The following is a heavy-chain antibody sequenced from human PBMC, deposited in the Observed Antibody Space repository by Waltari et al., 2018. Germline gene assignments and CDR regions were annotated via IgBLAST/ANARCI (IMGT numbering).Heavy chain of an antibody. V-gene: IGHV4-30-4*08. J-gene: IGHJ3*02. CDR1: GGSISSGDYY. Sequence: QVQLQESGQGLVKPSQTLYLTCTVSGGSISSGDYYWSWSRQPPGKGLEWIGYIYYRGSTYYNPSLKSRVTISVYTSMNQFSLKLSSVTAADTAVYYCAIFSMVQGNAFDIWGQGTMVTVSS. CDR3: AIFSMVQGNAFDI. CDR2: IYYRGST. D-gene: IGHD3-10*01.